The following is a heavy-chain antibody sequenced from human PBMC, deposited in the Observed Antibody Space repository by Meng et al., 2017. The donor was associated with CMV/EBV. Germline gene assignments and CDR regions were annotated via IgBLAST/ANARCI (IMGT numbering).Heavy chain of an antibody. V-gene: IGHV3-11*04. Sequence: GESLKISCAASGFTCSDYYMSWIRQAPGKGLEWVSYISSSGSTIYYADSVKGRFTISRDNPGNSMYLQMNSLRVEDTAVYYCARVWRGLHEYWGQGTLVTVSS. CDR3: ARVWRGLHEY. CDR1: GFTCSDYY. J-gene: IGHJ4*02. CDR2: ISSSGSTI. D-gene: IGHD2-21*02.